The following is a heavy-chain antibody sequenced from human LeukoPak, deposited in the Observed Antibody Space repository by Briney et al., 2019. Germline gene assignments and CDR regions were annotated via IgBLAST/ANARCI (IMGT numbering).Heavy chain of an antibody. CDR2: ISGSGGST. V-gene: IGHV3-23*01. CDR1: GFTFSSYA. Sequence: GGSLGLSCAASGFTFSSYAMSWVRQAPGKGLEWVSAISGSGGSTYYADSVKGRFTISRDNSKNTLYLQMNSLRAEDTAVYYCAKPPYYYESSGYRFDYWGQGTLVTVSS. D-gene: IGHD3-22*01. CDR3: AKPPYYYESSGYRFDY. J-gene: IGHJ4*02.